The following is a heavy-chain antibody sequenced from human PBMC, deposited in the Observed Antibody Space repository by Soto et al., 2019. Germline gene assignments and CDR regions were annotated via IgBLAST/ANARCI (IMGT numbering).Heavy chain of an antibody. CDR1: GGSITSSSHF. CDR2: IYFTGNT. D-gene: IGHD6-25*01. Sequence: SETLSLTCTVSGGSITSSSHFWGWVRQPPGKGLEWIGTIYFTGNTYYTPSLKSRLTMSIDTSKNEFSLRLNSVTAADTAVYYCAGQTFTIAAASYGRSNWFDPWGPGTLVTVS. J-gene: IGHJ5*02. V-gene: IGHV4-39*01. CDR3: AGQTFTIAAASYGRSNWFDP.